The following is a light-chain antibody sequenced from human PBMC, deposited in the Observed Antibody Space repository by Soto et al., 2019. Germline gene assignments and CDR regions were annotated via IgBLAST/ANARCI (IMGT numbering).Light chain of an antibody. CDR1: SSDVGVYNY. V-gene: IGLV2-8*01. CDR2: DVS. J-gene: IGLJ2*01. CDR3: SSFAGNSTLV. Sequence: QSALTQPPSASGSPGQSVTISCTGTSSDVGVYNYVSWYQQHPGKAPKLMIYDVSKRPSGVPDRFSGSKSGNTASLTVSGLQAEDEADYYCSSFAGNSTLVFGGGTKLTVL.